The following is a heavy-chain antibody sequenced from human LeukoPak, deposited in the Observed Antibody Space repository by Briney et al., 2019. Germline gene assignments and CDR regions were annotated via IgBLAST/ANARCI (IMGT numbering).Heavy chain of an antibody. Sequence: SETLSLTCAVSGGSISSSSYYWGWIRQPPGKGLEWIGSIYYSGSTYYNPSLKSRVTISVDTSKNQFSLKLSSVTAADTAVYYCARDVYKYDSSGSRAFDIWGQGTMVTVSS. J-gene: IGHJ3*02. CDR3: ARDVYKYDSSGSRAFDI. CDR1: GGSISSSSYY. D-gene: IGHD3-22*01. CDR2: IYYSGST. V-gene: IGHV4-39*07.